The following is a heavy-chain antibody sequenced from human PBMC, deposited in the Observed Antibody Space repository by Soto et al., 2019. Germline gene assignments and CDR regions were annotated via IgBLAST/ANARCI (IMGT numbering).Heavy chain of an antibody. J-gene: IGHJ5*02. D-gene: IGHD3-9*01. CDR3: ASFTTPPEGTYDIGP. CDR1: GFTFSSYG. V-gene: IGHV3-33*03. CDR2: IWYDGSNK. Sequence: HPGGSLRLSCAASGFTFSSYGMHWVRQAPGKGLEWVAVIWYDGSNKYYADSVKGRFTISRDNAKNSLYLQMNSLRAEDTAVYYCASFTTPPEGTYDIGPWGQGTLVTVSS.